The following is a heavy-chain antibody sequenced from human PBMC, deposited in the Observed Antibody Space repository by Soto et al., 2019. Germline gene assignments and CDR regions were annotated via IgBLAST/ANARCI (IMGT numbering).Heavy chain of an antibody. J-gene: IGHJ6*02. CDR2: IIPIFGTA. V-gene: IGHV1-69*13. CDR3: ARGESDYGDSGGMDV. D-gene: IGHD4-17*01. CDR1: GGTFSSYA. Sequence: SVKVSCKASGGTFSSYAISWVRQAPGQGLEWMGGIIPIFGTANYAQKFQGRVTITADESTSTAYMELSSLRSEDTAVYYCARGESDYGDSGGMDVWGQGTTVTVSS.